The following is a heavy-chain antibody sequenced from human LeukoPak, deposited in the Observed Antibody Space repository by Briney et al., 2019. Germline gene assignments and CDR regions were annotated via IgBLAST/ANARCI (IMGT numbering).Heavy chain of an antibody. CDR2: MNPNSGNT. D-gene: IGHD3-10*01. CDR1: GYTFTSYD. Sequence: ASVKVSCKASGYTFTSYDINWVRQATGQGLERMGWMNPNSGNTGYAQKFQGRVTMTRNTSISTAYMELSSLRSEDTAVYYCARGTYYYGSGSYYMPVAFDYWGQGTLVTVSS. V-gene: IGHV1-8*01. CDR3: ARGTYYYGSGSYYMPVAFDY. J-gene: IGHJ4*02.